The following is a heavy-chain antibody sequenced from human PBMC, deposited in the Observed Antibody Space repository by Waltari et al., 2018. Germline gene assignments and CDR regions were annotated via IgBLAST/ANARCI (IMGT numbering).Heavy chain of an antibody. D-gene: IGHD3-3*01. V-gene: IGHV1-24*01. CDR2: FDPEDGET. Sequence: QVQLVQSGAEVKKPGASVTVSCKVSGYPLTELSMHWVRQAPGQGFEWMGGFDPEDGETIYAQKFQGRVTMTEDTSTDTAYMELSSLRSEDTAVYYCATDTITIFGVNYYYGMDVWGQGTTVTVSS. J-gene: IGHJ6*02. CDR3: ATDTITIFGVNYYYGMDV. CDR1: GYPLTELS.